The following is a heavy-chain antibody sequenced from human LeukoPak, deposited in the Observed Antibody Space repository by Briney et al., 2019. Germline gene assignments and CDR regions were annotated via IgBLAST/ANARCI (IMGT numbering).Heavy chain of an antibody. V-gene: IGHV4-59*01. CDR2: IYYSGST. J-gene: IGHJ2*01. CDR1: GGSISSYY. CDR3: ARDFLPPHYTATIRPDWYFDL. Sequence: SETLSLTCTVSGGSISSYYWSWIRQPPGKGLEWIGYIYYSGSTNYNPSLKSRVTISVDASKNQFSLKLSSVTAADTAVYYCARDFLPPHYTATIRPDWYFDLWGRGTLVTVSS. D-gene: IGHD5-12*01.